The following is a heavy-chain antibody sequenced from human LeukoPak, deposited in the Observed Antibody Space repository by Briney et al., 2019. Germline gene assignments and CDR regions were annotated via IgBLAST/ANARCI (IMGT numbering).Heavy chain of an antibody. J-gene: IGHJ4*02. CDR3: AREFTTFLGYCSGGSCYSKFAFDY. CDR2: ISSSSSYI. D-gene: IGHD2-15*01. V-gene: IGHV3-21*01. Sequence: GGSLRLSCAASGFTFSSYSMNWVRQAPGKGLEWVSSISSSSSYIYYADSVKGRFTISRDNAKNSLYLQMNSLRAEDTAVYYCAREFTTFLGYCSGGSCYSKFAFDYWGQGTLVTVSS. CDR1: GFTFSSYS.